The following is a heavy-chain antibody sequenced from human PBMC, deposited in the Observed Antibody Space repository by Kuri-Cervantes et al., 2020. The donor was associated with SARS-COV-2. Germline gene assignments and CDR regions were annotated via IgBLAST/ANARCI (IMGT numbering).Heavy chain of an antibody. D-gene: IGHD3-9*01. Sequence: APVKVSCKASGYTFTGYYMHWVRQAPGQGLEWMGWINPNSGGTNYAQTFQGRVTMTRDTSISAAYMELTRLRSDDTAVYYCARACFDWLSGVPQCYFDYWGQGTLVTVSS. CDR3: ARACFDWLSGVPQCYFDY. CDR1: GYTFTGYY. V-gene: IGHV1-2*02. CDR2: INPNSGGT. J-gene: IGHJ4*02.